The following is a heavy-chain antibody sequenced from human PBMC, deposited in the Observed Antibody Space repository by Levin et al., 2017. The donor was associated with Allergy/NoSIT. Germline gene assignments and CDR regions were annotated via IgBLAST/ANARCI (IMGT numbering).Heavy chain of an antibody. CDR2: IYPGDSDT. J-gene: IGHJ3*02. CDR3: ASAERLRGYTYGGRAFDI. D-gene: IGHD5-18*01. CDR1: GFSFTNFW. Sequence: KLGESLKISCKGSGFSFTNFWIGWVRQMPGKGLEWMGIIYPGDSDTRYSPSFQGQVTISADKSISTAYLQWSSLKASDSAMYYCASAERLRGYTYGGRAFDIWGQGTMVTVSS. V-gene: IGHV5-51*01.